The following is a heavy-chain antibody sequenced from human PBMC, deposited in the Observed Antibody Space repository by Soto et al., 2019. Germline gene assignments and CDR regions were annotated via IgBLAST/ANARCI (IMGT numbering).Heavy chain of an antibody. CDR1: GDSISSGDYY. D-gene: IGHD2-2*01. CDR2: IYHSGST. J-gene: IGHJ5*02. Sequence: QVQLQESGPGLVKPSQTLSLTCTVSGDSISSGDYYWSWIRQHPGKGLEWIGYIYHSGSTYYSPSLESRVSMSVDTSKNQFSLKLTSVTAADTAVYYCARGYRTTACYRCSVGWLGPWGQGSLVTVSS. V-gene: IGHV4-31*03. CDR3: ARGYRTTACYRCSVGWLGP.